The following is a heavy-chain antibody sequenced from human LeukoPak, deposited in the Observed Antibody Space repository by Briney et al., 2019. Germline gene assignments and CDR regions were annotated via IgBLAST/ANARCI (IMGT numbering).Heavy chain of an antibody. CDR2: IYYSGST. CDR3: ARDNSGDYSSWFDP. J-gene: IGHJ5*02. CDR1: GGSISSYY. Sequence: PSETLSLTCSVSGGSISSYYCTWVRQPPGKGLEWIGYIYYSGSTNYNPSLKSRVTISVDTSKNQFSLKLSSVTAADTAVYYCARDNSGDYSSWFDPWGQGTLVTVSS. D-gene: IGHD4-17*01. V-gene: IGHV4-59*01.